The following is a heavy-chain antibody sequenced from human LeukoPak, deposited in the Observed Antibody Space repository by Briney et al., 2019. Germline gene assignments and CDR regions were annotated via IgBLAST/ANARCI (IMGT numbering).Heavy chain of an antibody. V-gene: IGHV4-39*07. Sequence: PSETLSLTCTVSGGSISSSSYYWGWIRQPPGKGLEWIGSIYYSGSTYYNPSLKSRVTISVDTSKNQFSLKLSSVTAADTAVYYCARDCSSSWYNPYYYYYMDVWGKGTTVTVSS. CDR1: GGSISSSSYY. CDR3: ARDCSSSWYNPYYYYYMDV. J-gene: IGHJ6*03. D-gene: IGHD6-13*01. CDR2: IYYSGST.